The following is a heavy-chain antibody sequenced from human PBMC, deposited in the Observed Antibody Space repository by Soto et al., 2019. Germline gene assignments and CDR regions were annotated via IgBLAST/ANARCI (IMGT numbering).Heavy chain of an antibody. CDR3: AKYRRTDAEGYTFDY. D-gene: IGHD2-15*01. J-gene: IGHJ4*02. Sequence: SETLSLTCTVSGDSISGYYWSWTRQPPGKGLQWIGYIYYSGNTNYNPSLKGRVTMSVDTSKNQFSLQVSSVTAADTAVYFCAKYRRTDAEGYTFDYWGQGALVTVSS. V-gene: IGHV4-59*01. CDR1: GDSISGYY. CDR2: IYYSGNT.